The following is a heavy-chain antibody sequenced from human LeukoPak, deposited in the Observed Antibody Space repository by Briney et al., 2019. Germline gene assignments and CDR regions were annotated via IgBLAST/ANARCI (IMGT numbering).Heavy chain of an antibody. J-gene: IGHJ4*02. V-gene: IGHV3-48*01. D-gene: IGHD3-16*02. CDR3: ARDYRYAFDY. CDR2: IGGTTRDT. Sequence: GGSLRLSCAASGFTFSTFSMNWVRQAPGKGLEWLSYIGGTTRDTYYADSVKGRFTISRDNAMNSVYLQMNSLRAEDTAVYYCARDYRYAFDYWGQGALVTVSP. CDR1: GFTFSTFS.